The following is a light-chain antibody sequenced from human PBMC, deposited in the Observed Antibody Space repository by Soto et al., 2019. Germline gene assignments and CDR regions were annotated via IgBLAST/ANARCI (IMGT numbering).Light chain of an antibody. Sequence: DIQITQSPGSLSSCLVDIVTITCRASQSISNYLNWYQQKPGKAPKLLIYAASTLQSGVPSRFSGSGSGTDFTLTISSLQPEDFATYSCQQGYSTPWTFGEGTKVDI. CDR2: AAS. CDR3: QQGYSTPWT. CDR1: QSISNY. J-gene: IGKJ1*01. V-gene: IGKV1-39*01.